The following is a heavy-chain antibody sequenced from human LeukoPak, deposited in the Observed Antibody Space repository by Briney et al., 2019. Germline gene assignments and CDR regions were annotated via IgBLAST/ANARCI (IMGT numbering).Heavy chain of an antibody. D-gene: IGHD6-19*01. CDR1: GYTLTELS. CDR3: AHAVADYFDY. Sequence: GASVKVSCKVSGYTLTELSMHWVRQAPGQGLEWMGIINLSGGGTTYAQKFQGRVTMTRNTSISTAYMELSSLRSEDTAVYYCAHAVADYFDYWGQGTLVTVSS. J-gene: IGHJ4*02. V-gene: IGHV1-46*01. CDR2: INLSGGGT.